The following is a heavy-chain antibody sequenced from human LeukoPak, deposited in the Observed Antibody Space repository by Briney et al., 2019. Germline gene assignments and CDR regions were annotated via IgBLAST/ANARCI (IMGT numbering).Heavy chain of an antibody. CDR3: ARGRTVTTKYGMDV. J-gene: IGHJ6*02. CDR1: SGSISSYY. D-gene: IGHD4-17*01. CDR2: IYYSGNT. Sequence: SETLSLTCTVSSGSISSYYWSWIRQPPGKGLEWIGYIYYSGNTNYNPSLKSRVTMSVDTSKNQFSLKLSSVTAADTAVYYCARGRTVTTKYGMDVWGQGTTVTASS. V-gene: IGHV4-59*01.